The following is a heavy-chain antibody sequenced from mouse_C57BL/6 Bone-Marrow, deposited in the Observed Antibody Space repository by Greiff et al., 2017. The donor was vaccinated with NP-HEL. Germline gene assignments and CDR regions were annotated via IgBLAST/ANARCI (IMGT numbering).Heavy chain of an antibody. CDR3: ASLPYYGSRGTFAY. J-gene: IGHJ3*01. D-gene: IGHD1-1*01. CDR1: GYTFTDYY. CDR2: INPNNGGT. Sequence: EVKLQQSGPELVKPGASVKISCKASGYTFTDYYMNWVKQSHGKSLEWIGDINPNNGGTSYNQKFKGKATLTVDKSSSTAYMELRSLTSEDSAVYYCASLPYYGSRGTFAYWGQGTLVTVSA. V-gene: IGHV1-26*01.